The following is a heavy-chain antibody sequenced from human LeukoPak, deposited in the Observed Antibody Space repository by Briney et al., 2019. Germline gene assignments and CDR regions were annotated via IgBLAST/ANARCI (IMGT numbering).Heavy chain of an antibody. V-gene: IGHV1-69*02. CDR2: IIPILGIA. CDR3: PIVVPGYYYYYYMDV. Sequence: SVKVSCKASGGTFSSYTISWVRQAPGQGLEWMGRIIPILGIANYAQKFQGRVTITADKSTSTAYMELSSLISEDTAVYYGPIVVPGYYYYYYMDVWGKRPAVTVSS. D-gene: IGHD2-2*01. J-gene: IGHJ6*03. CDR1: GGTFSSYT.